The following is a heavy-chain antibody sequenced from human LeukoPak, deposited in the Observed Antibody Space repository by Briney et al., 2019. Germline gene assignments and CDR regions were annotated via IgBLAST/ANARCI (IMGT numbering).Heavy chain of an antibody. D-gene: IGHD1-26*01. V-gene: IGHV1-2*02. CDR3: ATPSSGSQGA. J-gene: IGHJ4*02. CDR1: GYTFTCYY. Sequence: ASVTVSFTSSGYTFTCYYMHWVRQAPGQGLEWMGWINPNSGGTNYAQTFQGRVTMTRDTSISTAYMELSRLRSDDTAVYYCATPSSGSQGAWGQGTLVTVSS. CDR2: INPNSGGT.